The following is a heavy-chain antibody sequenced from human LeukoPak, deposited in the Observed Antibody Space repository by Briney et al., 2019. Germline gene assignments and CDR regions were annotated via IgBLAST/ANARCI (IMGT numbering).Heavy chain of an antibody. CDR3: ARAGLLAAAGTKNLDY. D-gene: IGHD6-13*01. CDR1: GFTFSSYG. V-gene: IGHV3-30*03. CDR2: ISYDGSNK. J-gene: IGHJ4*02. Sequence: GGSLRLSCAASGFTFSSYGMHWVRQAPGKGLEWVAVISYDGSNKYYADSVKGRFTISRDNSKNTLYLQMNSLRAEDTAVYYCARAGLLAAAGTKNLDYWGQGTLVTVSS.